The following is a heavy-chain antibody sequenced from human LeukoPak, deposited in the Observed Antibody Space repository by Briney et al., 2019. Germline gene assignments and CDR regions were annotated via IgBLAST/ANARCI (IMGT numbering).Heavy chain of an antibody. CDR2: IIPIFGTA. CDR1: GGTFSSYA. CDR3: AREGSTRRESYYYYMDV. V-gene: IGHV1-69*05. Sequence: ASVKVSCKASGGTFSSYAISWVRQAPGQGLEWMGGIIPIFGTANYAQKFQGRVTITTDESTSTAYMELSSLRSEDTAVYYCAREGSTRRESYYYYMDVWGKGTTVTVSS. D-gene: IGHD2-2*01. J-gene: IGHJ6*03.